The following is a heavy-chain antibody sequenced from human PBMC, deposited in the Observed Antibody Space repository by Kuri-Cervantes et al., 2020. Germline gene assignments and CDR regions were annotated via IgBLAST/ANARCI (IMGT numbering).Heavy chain of an antibody. D-gene: IGHD6-19*01. CDR3: ARVLSVAGAFDI. CDR1: GFTFSSYA. V-gene: IGHV4-39*07. CDR2: VYYTGNT. Sequence: GSLRLSCAASGFTFSSYAMSWVRQAPGKGLEWIASVYYTGNTYYNLSLRSRVATSVDTSKNQFSLKLSSVTAADTAVYYCARVLSVAGAFDIWGQGTMVTVSS. J-gene: IGHJ3*02.